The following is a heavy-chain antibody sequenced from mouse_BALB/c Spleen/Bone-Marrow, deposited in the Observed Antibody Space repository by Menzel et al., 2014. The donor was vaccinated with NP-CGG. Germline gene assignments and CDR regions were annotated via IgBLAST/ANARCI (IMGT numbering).Heavy chain of an antibody. D-gene: IGHD2-13*01. CDR1: GYAFTNYL. CDR2: INPGSGGT. CDR3: ARRDYSFAY. J-gene: IGHJ3*01. Sequence: LMESGAELVRPGTSVKVSCKASGYAFTNYLIEWVKQRPGQGPEWIGVINPGSGGTNYNEKFKGKATLTADKSSSTAYMQLSSLTSDDSAVYFCARRDYSFAYWGQGTLVTVSA. V-gene: IGHV1-54*01.